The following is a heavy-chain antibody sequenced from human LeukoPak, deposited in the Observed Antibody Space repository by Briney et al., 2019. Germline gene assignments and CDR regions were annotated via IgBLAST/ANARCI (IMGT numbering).Heavy chain of an antibody. J-gene: IGHJ4*02. CDR3: ARQIAVAGNFYFDY. Sequence: GESLKIPCKGSGYSFTNYWIGWVRQMPGKGLEWMGIIDPGDSDTRYSPSFQGQVTISADKSISTAYLQWSSLKASGTAMYYCARQIAVAGNFYFDYWGQGTLVTVSS. CDR1: GYSFTNYW. D-gene: IGHD6-19*01. CDR2: IDPGDSDT. V-gene: IGHV5-51*01.